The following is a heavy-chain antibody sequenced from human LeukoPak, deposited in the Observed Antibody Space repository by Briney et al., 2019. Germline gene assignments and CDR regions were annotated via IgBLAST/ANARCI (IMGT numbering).Heavy chain of an antibody. CDR3: AREGGFYRPLDY. D-gene: IGHD6-25*01. V-gene: IGHV4-59*12. CDR2: VHLDGRT. CDR1: GGSISGYS. Sequence: PSETLSLTCTVSGGSISGYSWSWIRQPPGKGLEWIGEVHLDGRTNFNPSLKSRLTMSVDLSENHVSLKLTSVTAADTAVYYCAREGGFYRPLDYSGQGTLVTVSS. J-gene: IGHJ4*02.